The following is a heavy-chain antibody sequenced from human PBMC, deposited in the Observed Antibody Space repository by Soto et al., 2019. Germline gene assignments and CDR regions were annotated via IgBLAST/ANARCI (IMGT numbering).Heavy chain of an antibody. Sequence: GGSLRLSCAASGFNVNSDYMSWVRQAPGRGLELVAFSYSDGRIQYADSVKGRFTTSRDSSKNTLFLQMNSLRADDTAVYYCARAKRGGFDCWGQGTLVTVSS. D-gene: IGHD3-16*01. CDR1: GFNVNSDY. J-gene: IGHJ4*02. V-gene: IGHV3-53*01. CDR3: ARAKRGGFDC. CDR2: SYSDGRI.